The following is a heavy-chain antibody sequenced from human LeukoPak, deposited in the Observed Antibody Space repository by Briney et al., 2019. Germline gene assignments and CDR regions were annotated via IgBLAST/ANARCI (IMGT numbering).Heavy chain of an antibody. CDR3: ARFFRTSVSWFDP. CDR2: INHSGST. CDR1: GGSFSGYY. Sequence: SETLSLTCAVYGGSFSGYYWSWIRQPPGKGLEWIGEINHSGSTNYNPSLKSRVTISVDTSKNQFYLKLSSVTAADTAVYYCARFFRTSVSWFDPWGQGTLVTVSS. V-gene: IGHV4-34*01. J-gene: IGHJ5*02. D-gene: IGHD2-2*01.